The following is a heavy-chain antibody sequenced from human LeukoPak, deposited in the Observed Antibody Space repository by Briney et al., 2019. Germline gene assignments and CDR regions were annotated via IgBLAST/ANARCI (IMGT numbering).Heavy chain of an antibody. CDR2: IYYSGST. V-gene: IGHV4-39*01. D-gene: IGHD3-22*01. CDR1: GGSISSSSYY. Sequence: SETLSLTCTVSGGSISSSSYYWGWIRQPPGKGLEWIGSIYYSGSTYYNPSLKSRVTISVDTSKNQFSLKLSSVTAADTAVYYCASTHYYDSSGYYYWGQGTLVTVPS. CDR3: ASTHYYDSSGYYY. J-gene: IGHJ4*02.